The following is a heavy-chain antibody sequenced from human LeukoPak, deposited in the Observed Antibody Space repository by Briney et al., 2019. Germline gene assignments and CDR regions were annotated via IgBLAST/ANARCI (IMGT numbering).Heavy chain of an antibody. CDR1: GYSFTSYW. V-gene: IGHV5-51*01. CDR2: IYPGDSDT. Sequence: GESLKISCKGSGYSFTSYWIGWVRQMPGKGLEWMGIIYPGDSDTRYSPSFQGQVTISADKSISTAYLQWSSLKASDTAMYYCARHPSIAAAGTIRFDHWGQGTLVTVSS. D-gene: IGHD6-13*01. CDR3: ARHPSIAAAGTIRFDH. J-gene: IGHJ4*02.